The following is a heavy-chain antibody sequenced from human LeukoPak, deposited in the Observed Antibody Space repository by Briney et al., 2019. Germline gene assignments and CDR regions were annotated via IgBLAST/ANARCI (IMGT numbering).Heavy chain of an antibody. Sequence: GGSLRLSCAASGFTFSSYGMHWVRQAPGKGLEWVAVISYDGSNKYYADSVKGRFTISRDNSKNTLYLQMNSLRAEDTAVYYCAKEDGVGYCSSTSCYLFDYWGQGTPVTVSS. J-gene: IGHJ4*02. CDR2: ISYDGSNK. CDR3: AKEDGVGYCSSTSCYLFDY. CDR1: GFTFSSYG. V-gene: IGHV3-30*18. D-gene: IGHD2-2*01.